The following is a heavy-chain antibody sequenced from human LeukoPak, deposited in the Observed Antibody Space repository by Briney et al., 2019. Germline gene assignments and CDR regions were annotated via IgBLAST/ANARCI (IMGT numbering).Heavy chain of an antibody. V-gene: IGHV3-23*01. CDR2: MSADSATT. CDR3: ARGIAAAGDYYYYYMDV. CDR1: GFNFGSYS. D-gene: IGHD6-13*01. J-gene: IGHJ6*03. Sequence: GGSLRLSCAAPGFNFGSYSMTWVRQAPGKGLEWVSVMSADSATTFYADSVKGRFTISRDNAKNTVFLQMSSLRAEDTAVYYCARGIAAAGDYYYYYMDVWGKGTTVTVSS.